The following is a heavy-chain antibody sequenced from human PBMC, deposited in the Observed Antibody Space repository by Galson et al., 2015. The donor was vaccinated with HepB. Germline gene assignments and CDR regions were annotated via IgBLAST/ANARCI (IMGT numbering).Heavy chain of an antibody. V-gene: IGHV3-33*01. D-gene: IGHD2-15*01. Sequence: SLRLSCAASGLSFSGSGMHWVRQAPGKGLEWVAVIQYDGSNKVYADSVEGRFTISRDNSKNTLYLEMNSLRAEDTAVYYCAREGSRIVFHAFDTWGQGQWSPSLQ. J-gene: IGHJ3*02. CDR2: IQYDGSNK. CDR1: GLSFSGSG. CDR3: AREGSRIVFHAFDT.